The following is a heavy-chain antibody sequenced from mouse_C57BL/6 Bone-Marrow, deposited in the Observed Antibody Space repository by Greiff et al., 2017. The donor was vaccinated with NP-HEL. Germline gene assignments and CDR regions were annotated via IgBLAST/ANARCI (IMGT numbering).Heavy chain of an antibody. V-gene: IGHV1-62-2*01. Sequence: QVQLQQSGAELVKPGASVKLSCKASGYTFTEYTIHWVKQRSGQGLEWIGWFYPGSGSIKYNEKFKDKATLTADKSSSTAYMELSRLTSEDSAVYFCARHEEGKGYDGYYGGRYFDYWGQGTTLTVSS. CDR3: ARHEEGKGYDGYYGGRYFDY. J-gene: IGHJ2*01. CDR2: FYPGSGSI. D-gene: IGHD2-3*01. CDR1: GYTFTEYT.